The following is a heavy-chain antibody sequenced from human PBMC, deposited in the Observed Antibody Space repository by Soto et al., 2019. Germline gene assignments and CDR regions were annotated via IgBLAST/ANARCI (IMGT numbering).Heavy chain of an antibody. Sequence: SETPSLTCTVSGGSIRRHYWTWLRQPPGKGLEWIGYISYSGSTYYNPSLKSRVTISADTSQNQFSLKLSSVIAADTALYYCARADPDASGGFWGQGTLVTVSS. V-gene: IGHV4-59*11. CDR3: ARADPDASGGF. CDR1: GGSIRRHY. CDR2: ISYSGST. D-gene: IGHD3-16*01. J-gene: IGHJ4*02.